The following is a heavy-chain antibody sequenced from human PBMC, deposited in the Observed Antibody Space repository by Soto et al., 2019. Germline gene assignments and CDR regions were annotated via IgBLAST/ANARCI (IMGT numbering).Heavy chain of an antibody. CDR1: GFSLSTSGVG. CDR3: AHSEKYCSGGSCCRPPVFDY. V-gene: IGHV2-5*02. J-gene: IGHJ4*02. CDR2: IYCDDES. D-gene: IGHD2-15*01. Sequence: QITLKESGPTLVKPTQTLTLTCTFSGFSLSTSGVGVGWIRQPPGKALEWLALIYCDDESRYSPSLKSRPTIAKDTGKNKVVLTMTNMDPVDTATYYCAHSEKYCSGGSCCRPPVFDYWGKGTLVTVSS.